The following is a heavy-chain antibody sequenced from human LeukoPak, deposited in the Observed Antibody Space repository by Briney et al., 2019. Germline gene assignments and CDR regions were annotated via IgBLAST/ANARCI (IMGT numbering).Heavy chain of an antibody. V-gene: IGHV4-61*02. J-gene: IGHJ4*02. CDR2: IYTSGST. D-gene: IGHD3-22*01. CDR3: ARHLAPSSGYLTLDY. CDR1: GGSISSGSYY. Sequence: SQTLSLTCTVSGGSISSGSYYWSWIRQPAGKGLEWIGRIYTSGSTNYNPSLESRVTISVDTSKNQFSLKLSSVTAADTAVYYCARHLAPSSGYLTLDYWGQGTLVTVSS.